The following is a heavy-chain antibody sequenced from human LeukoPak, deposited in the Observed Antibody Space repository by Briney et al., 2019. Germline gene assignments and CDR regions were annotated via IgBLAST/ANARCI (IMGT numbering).Heavy chain of an antibody. V-gene: IGHV3-33*06. J-gene: IGHJ5*02. CDR3: AKHKISSGWYLGWFDP. D-gene: IGHD6-19*01. CDR2: IWYDGSNK. Sequence: GGSLRLSCAASGFTFSSYGMHWVRQAPGKGLEWVAVIWYDGSNKYYADSVKGRFTISRDNSKNTLYLQMESLRAEDTAVYFCAKHKISSGWYLGWFDPWGQGTLVTVSS. CDR1: GFTFSSYG.